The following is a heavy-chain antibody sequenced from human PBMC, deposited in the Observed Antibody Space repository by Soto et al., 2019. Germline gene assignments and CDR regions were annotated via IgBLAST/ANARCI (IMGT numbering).Heavy chain of an antibody. CDR3: ARQKTGYSSIDY. D-gene: IGHD6-13*01. CDR1: GGSINSFY. J-gene: IGHJ4*02. CDR2: ISYSGFT. V-gene: IGHV4-59*08. Sequence: QVQLQEPGPGLVKPSETLSLTCTVSGGSINSFYWSWIRQPPGKGLEWIGYISYSGFTNYNPSLKSRVTISVDTSKNQFSLKLSSVTAADTAVYYCARQKTGYSSIDYWGRGTLVTVSS.